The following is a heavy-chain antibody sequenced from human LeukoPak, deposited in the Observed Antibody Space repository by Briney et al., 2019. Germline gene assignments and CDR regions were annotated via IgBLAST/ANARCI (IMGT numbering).Heavy chain of an antibody. J-gene: IGHJ4*02. CDR2: ISGSGGST. CDR3: AKEVTSGSYRGLDY. CDR1: GFTFSSSG. Sequence: GGSLRLSCSASGFTFSSSGMSWVRQAPGKGLEWVSTISGSGGSTYFADSAKGRFTISRDNSKITLYLQMNSLRAEDTAVYYCAKEVTSGSYRGLDYWGQGTLVIVSS. D-gene: IGHD1-26*01. V-gene: IGHV3-23*01.